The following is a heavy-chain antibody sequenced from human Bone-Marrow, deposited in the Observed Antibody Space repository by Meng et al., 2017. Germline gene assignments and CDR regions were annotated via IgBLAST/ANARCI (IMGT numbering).Heavy chain of an antibody. D-gene: IGHD6-13*01. Sequence: QVRRVQSGAEAKKPGASVKVSCKASGYTFPDYWLHWVRRAPGQGLEWMGRINPKSGDTHYAQRFQGRVTMTGDTSISTAYMELSGLRSDDTAMYYCARDEDISAAGKLFGDYWGQGTLVTVSS. J-gene: IGHJ4*02. V-gene: IGHV1-2*06. CDR3: ARDEDISAAGKLFGDY. CDR1: GYTFPDYW. CDR2: INPKSGDT.